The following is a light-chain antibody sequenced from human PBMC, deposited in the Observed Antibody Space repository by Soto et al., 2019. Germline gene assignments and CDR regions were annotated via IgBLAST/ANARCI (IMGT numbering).Light chain of an antibody. Sequence: SVLTQPASVSGSPGQSITLSCTGTSSDVGGYNYVSWYQQHPGKAPKLMIYDVSNRPSGVSNRFSGSKSGNTASLTISGLQAEDEADYYCSSYTSSSTQVFGGGTKVTVL. CDR1: SSDVGGYNY. CDR2: DVS. CDR3: SSYTSSSTQV. V-gene: IGLV2-14*01. J-gene: IGLJ2*01.